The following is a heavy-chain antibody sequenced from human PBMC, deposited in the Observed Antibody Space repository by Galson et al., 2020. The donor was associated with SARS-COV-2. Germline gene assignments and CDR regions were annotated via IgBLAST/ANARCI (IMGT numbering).Heavy chain of an antibody. J-gene: IGHJ6*02. Sequence: GGSLRLSRDASGLIFSDSAIHWVRQAPGKGLEWATVIWHAGSQTTYPDSTKGRFIISRDNSRDTVYLQINNLRAEDTAVYFCARDGAITRGSKTYYSAMDVWGQGTTVTVSS. CDR3: ARDGAITRGSKTYYSAMDV. CDR1: GLIFSDSA. D-gene: IGHD3-10*01. CDR2: IWHAGSQT. V-gene: IGHV3-33*01.